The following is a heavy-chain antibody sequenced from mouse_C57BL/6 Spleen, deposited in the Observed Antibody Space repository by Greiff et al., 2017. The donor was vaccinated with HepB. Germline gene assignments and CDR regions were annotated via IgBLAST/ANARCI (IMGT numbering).Heavy chain of an antibody. D-gene: IGHD2-3*01. CDR2: IHPNSGST. CDR3: AREGWSWFAY. Sequence: QVQLQQPGAELVKPGASVKLSCKASGYTFTSYWMHWVKQRPGPGLEWIGMIHPNSGSTNYNEKFKSKATLTVDKSSSTAYMQLSSLTSEDSAVYYCAREGWSWFAYWGQGTLVTVSA. CDR1: GYTFTSYW. V-gene: IGHV1-64*01. J-gene: IGHJ3*01.